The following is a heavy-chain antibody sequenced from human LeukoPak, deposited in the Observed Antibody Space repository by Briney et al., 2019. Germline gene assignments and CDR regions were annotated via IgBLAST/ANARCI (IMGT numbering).Heavy chain of an antibody. J-gene: IGHJ6*03. CDR1: GGSISSSTFY. CDR2: LYYSGST. CDR3: ARRSRDYYGSGSYYNSLSYYMDV. D-gene: IGHD3-10*01. Sequence: PSETLSLTCTVSGGSISSSTFYWGWIRQPPGKGLEWIGSLYYSGSTYYNPSLKSRVTISVDTSKNQFSLKLSSVTAADTAVYYCARRSRDYYGSGSYYNSLSYYMDVWGKGTTVTISS. V-gene: IGHV4-39*07.